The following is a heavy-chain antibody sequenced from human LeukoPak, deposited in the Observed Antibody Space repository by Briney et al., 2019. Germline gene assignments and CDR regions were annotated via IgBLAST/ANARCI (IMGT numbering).Heavy chain of an antibody. V-gene: IGHV3-23*01. Sequence: GGSLRLSCAASGFTFSSYAMTWVRQAPGKWLEWVSVISGSGGTTDYADSVKGRFTISRDNSKNTLSLQMNSLRAEDTAVYYCARGSVPVVAMNAFHIWGQGTMVTVSS. CDR2: ISGSGGTT. CDR1: GFTFSSYA. D-gene: IGHD2-8*02. J-gene: IGHJ3*02. CDR3: ARGSVPVVAMNAFHI.